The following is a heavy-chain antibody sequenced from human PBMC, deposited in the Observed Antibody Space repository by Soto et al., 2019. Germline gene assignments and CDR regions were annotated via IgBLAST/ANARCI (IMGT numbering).Heavy chain of an antibody. D-gene: IGHD2-21*01. V-gene: IGHV3-73*02. CDR1: GFTFTDSA. CDR3: SRRRDWTATDPLDY. Sequence: EVQLVESGGGLVQPGGSLKLSCAASGFTFTDSAIHWVRQASGKGPEWVGRIRNKVNTYATAYAASVKGRFTISRDDATGTTYLQMNSLKTEDTAVSYCSRRRDWTATDPLDYWGQGTLVTVSS. J-gene: IGHJ4*02. CDR2: IRNKVNTYAT.